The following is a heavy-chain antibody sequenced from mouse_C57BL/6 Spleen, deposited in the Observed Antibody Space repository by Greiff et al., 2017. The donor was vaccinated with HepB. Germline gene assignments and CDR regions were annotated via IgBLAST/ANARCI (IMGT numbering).Heavy chain of an antibody. V-gene: IGHV5-6*01. D-gene: IGHD2-2*01. CDR1: GFTFSSYG. CDR2: ISSGGSYT. CDR3: ASTMHTTTVFAY. Sequence: EVKLMESGGDLVKPGGSLKLSCAASGFTFSSYGMSWVRQTPDKRLEWVATISSGGSYTYYPDSVKGRFTISRDNAKNTLYLQMSSLKSEDTAMYYCASTMHTTTVFAYWGQGTLVTVSA. J-gene: IGHJ3*01.